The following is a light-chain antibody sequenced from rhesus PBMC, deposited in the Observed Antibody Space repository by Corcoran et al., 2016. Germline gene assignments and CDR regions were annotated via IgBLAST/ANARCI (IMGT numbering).Light chain of an antibody. V-gene: IGKV1-21*01. CDR3: QHYYSTPWT. J-gene: IGKJ1*01. CDR1: QGITND. CDR2: EAS. Sequence: DIQMTQSPSSLSASVGDRVTITCRASQGITNDLAWYQQKPGETPKLLIYEASSLQSGIPSRFSGNGSGTDFTLTIRSLQSEDFATYYCQHYYSTPWTFGQGTKVEIK.